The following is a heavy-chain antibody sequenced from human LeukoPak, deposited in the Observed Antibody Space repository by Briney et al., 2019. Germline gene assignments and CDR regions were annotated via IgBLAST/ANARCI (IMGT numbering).Heavy chain of an antibody. D-gene: IGHD6-6*01. Sequence: GGSLRLSCAASGFTFSSYSMNWVRQAPGKGLEWVSYISSSSSTIYYADSVKGRFTISRDNAKNSLYLQVNSLRAEDTAVYYCAKEYSSSSSWYYYMDVWGKGTTVTISS. CDR3: AKEYSSSSSWYYYMDV. V-gene: IGHV3-48*01. J-gene: IGHJ6*03. CDR1: GFTFSSYS. CDR2: ISSSSSTI.